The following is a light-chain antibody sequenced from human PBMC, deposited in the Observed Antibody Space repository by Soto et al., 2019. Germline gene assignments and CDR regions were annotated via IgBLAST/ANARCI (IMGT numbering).Light chain of an antibody. V-gene: IGLV7-43*01. CDR3: LLYSGGAAV. CDR2: STN. CDR1: TGAVTSGYY. Sequence: QTVVTQEPSLTGSPGGTVTLTCASSTGAVTSGYYPNWFLQKPGQAPRALIYSTNNKYSWTPARFSGSLLGGKAALTLSGVQPEDEAEYYCLLYSGGAAVFGGGTQLTVL. J-gene: IGLJ7*01.